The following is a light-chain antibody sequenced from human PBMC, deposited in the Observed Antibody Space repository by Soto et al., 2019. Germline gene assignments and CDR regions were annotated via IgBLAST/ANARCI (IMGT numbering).Light chain of an antibody. CDR3: QQYESSWT. CDR1: QSISSTF. V-gene: IGKV3-20*01. J-gene: IGKJ1*01. Sequence: EIVLTQSPGTLSLSPGEGATLSCRASQSISSTFLAWYQHKPGQAPRVLIYGASRRAAGITDRFSGSGSGTGFNLTISRLEPEDFAVYYCQQYESSWTFGQGTKVEVK. CDR2: GAS.